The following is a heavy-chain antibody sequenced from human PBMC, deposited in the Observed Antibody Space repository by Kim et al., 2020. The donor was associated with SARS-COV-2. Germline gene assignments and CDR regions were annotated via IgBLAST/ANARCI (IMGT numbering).Heavy chain of an antibody. J-gene: IGHJ5*02. CDR3: ARGRWFDP. V-gene: IGHV4-34*01. CDR1: GGSFSGYY. CDR2: INHSENT. Sequence: SETLSLTCAVYGGSFSGYYWSWIRQPPGKGLEWIGEINHSENTNYNPALKRRVTISVDTSKSQFSLKLTSVTAADTAVYYCARGRWFDPWGQGTLVTVSS.